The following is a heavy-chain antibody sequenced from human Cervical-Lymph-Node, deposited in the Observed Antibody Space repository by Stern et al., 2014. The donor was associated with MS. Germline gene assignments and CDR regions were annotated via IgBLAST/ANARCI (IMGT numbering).Heavy chain of an antibody. J-gene: IGHJ2*01. CDR1: GGSISSSSYY. V-gene: IGHV4-39*01. Sequence: QVQLQESGPGLVKPSETLSLTCTVSGGSISSSSYYWGWIRQPPGKGLEWIGSIYYSGSTYYNTSLKSRVTISVDTSKNKFYLTRSSVTAADTAVYYCARHENWYFDLWGRGTLVTVSS. CDR3: ARHENWYFDL. CDR2: IYYSGST.